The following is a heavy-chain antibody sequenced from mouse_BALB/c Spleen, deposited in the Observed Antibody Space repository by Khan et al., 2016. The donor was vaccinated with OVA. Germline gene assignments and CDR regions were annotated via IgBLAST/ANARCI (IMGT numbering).Heavy chain of an antibody. Sequence: VQLQESGPGLVAPSQSLSITCTISGFSLTNYGVHWVHQPPGKGLEWLVVIWSDGSTTYNSALKSRLTINKANSKSQVFLKMNRLQTDDTAMYFCARQPYYHYNVMDYWGQGTSVTVSS. J-gene: IGHJ4*01. CDR3: ARQPYYHYNVMDY. CDR1: GFSLTNYG. CDR2: IWSDGST. V-gene: IGHV2-6-1*01. D-gene: IGHD2-10*01.